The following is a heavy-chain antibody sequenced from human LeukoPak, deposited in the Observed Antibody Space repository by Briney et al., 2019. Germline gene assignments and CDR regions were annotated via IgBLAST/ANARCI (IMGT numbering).Heavy chain of an antibody. CDR3: ARGVSSSWYYFDY. D-gene: IGHD6-13*01. Sequence: SETLSLTCAVSGGSISSGGYSWSWIRQPPGKGLEWIGYIYHSGSTYYNPSLKSRVTISVDTSKDQFSLKLSSVTAADTAVYYCARGVSSSWYYFDYWGQGTLVTVSS. CDR2: IYHSGST. J-gene: IGHJ4*02. CDR1: GGSISSGGYS. V-gene: IGHV4-30-2*01.